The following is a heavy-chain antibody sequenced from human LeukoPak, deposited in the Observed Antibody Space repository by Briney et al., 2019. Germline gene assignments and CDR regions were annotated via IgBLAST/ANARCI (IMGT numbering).Heavy chain of an antibody. J-gene: IGHJ5*02. CDR2: ISYSAIT. D-gene: IGHD6-13*01. CDR3: ARGVNWIDP. CDR1: GGSISSYY. V-gene: IGHV4-59*01. Sequence: SETLSLTCTVSGGSISSYYWSWIRQPPGKGLEWIGYISYSAITNYNPALKSRVTISIDTSKNQFSLKLSSVTAADTAVYYCARGVNWIDPWGQGTLVTVSS.